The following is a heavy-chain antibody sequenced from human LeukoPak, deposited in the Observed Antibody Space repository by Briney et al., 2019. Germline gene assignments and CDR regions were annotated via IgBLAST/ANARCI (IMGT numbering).Heavy chain of an antibody. D-gene: IGHD6-19*01. J-gene: IGHJ4*02. V-gene: IGHV3-7*01. CDR1: GFTFSSYW. Sequence: GGSLRLSCAASGFTFSSYWMSWVRQAPGKGLEWVANIKQDGSEKYYVDSVKGRFTISRDNAKNSLYLQMNSLRAVDTAVYYCARGLLAVADLFDYWGQGTLVTVSS. CDR3: ARGLLAVADLFDY. CDR2: IKQDGSEK.